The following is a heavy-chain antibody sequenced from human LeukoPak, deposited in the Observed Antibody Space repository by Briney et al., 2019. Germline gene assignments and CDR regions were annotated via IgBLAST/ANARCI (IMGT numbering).Heavy chain of an antibody. J-gene: IGHJ6*03. CDR3: ARDRRSYYYYMDV. CDR1: GYSISSGYH. Sequence: PSETLSLTCTVSGYSISSGYHWGWIRQPPGKGLEWIGSIYHSGSTYYNPSLKSRVTISVDTSKNQFSLKLSSVTAADTAVYYCARDRRSYYYYMDVWGKGTTVTISS. D-gene: IGHD6-6*01. V-gene: IGHV4-38-2*02. CDR2: IYHSGST.